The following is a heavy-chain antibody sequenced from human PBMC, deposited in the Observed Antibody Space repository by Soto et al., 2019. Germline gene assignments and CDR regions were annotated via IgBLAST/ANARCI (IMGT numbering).Heavy chain of an antibody. J-gene: IGHJ4*02. V-gene: IGHV3-21*01. CDR1: WVPFSSLS. D-gene: IGHD1-26*01. Sequence: AGGSPRLSWAAPWVPFSSLSMNRVRPAPGKGLEWVSSVSSSSNYIYYADSVKGRFTISRDNAKNSLFLQVNSLRAEDTSVYYCAKEGGLSGSYYISSSYYFGYWGQGTLVTVSS. CDR3: AKEGGLSGSYYISSSYYFGY. CDR2: VSSSSNYI.